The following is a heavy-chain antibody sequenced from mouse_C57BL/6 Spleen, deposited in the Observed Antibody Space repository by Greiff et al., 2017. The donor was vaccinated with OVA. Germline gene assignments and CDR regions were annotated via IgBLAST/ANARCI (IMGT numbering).Heavy chain of an antibody. CDR3: AYYGSSYGDWYFDV. CDR1: GYAFSSSW. Sequence: VHLVESGPELVKPGASVKISCKASGYAFSSSWMNWVKQRPGKGLEWIGRIYPGDGDTNYNGKFKGKATLTADKSSSTAYMQLSSLTSEDSAVYFCAYYGSSYGDWYFDVWGTGTTVTVSS. J-gene: IGHJ1*03. V-gene: IGHV1-82*01. CDR2: IYPGDGDT. D-gene: IGHD1-1*01.